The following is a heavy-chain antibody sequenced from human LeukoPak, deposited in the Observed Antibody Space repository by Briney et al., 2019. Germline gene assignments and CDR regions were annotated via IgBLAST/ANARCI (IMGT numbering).Heavy chain of an antibody. CDR2: INPSGGST. CDR1: GYTFTSYY. Sequence: ASVKVSCKASGYTFTSYYMHWVRQAPGQGLEWMGIINPSGGSTSYAQKFQGRVTMTRDTSTSTVYMELSSLRSEDTAVYYCARAGLVQWLVRRTEYYFDYWGQGTLVTVSS. CDR3: ARAGLVQWLVRRTEYYFDY. V-gene: IGHV1-46*01. D-gene: IGHD6-19*01. J-gene: IGHJ4*02.